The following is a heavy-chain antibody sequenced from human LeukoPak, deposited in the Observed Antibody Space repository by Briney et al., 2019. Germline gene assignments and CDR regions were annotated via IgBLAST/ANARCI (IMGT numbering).Heavy chain of an antibody. D-gene: IGHD3-22*01. Sequence: GGSLRLSCAASGFTFSSYSMNWVRQAPGKGLEWVSSISSSSSYIYYADSVKGRFTISRDNAKNSLYLQMNSLRAEDTAVYYCARDGIPYTMIVADDVFDIWGQGTMVTVSS. V-gene: IGHV3-21*01. CDR2: ISSSSSYI. CDR3: ARDGIPYTMIVADDVFDI. CDR1: GFTFSSYS. J-gene: IGHJ3*02.